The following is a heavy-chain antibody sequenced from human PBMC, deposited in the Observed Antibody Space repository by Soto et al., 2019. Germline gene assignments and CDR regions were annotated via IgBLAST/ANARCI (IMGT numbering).Heavy chain of an antibody. V-gene: IGHV3-74*01. D-gene: IGHD2-2*01. CDR2: INGDGSST. J-gene: IGHJ6*02. Sequence: PGGSLRLSCAASGFSFSTYWMYWVRQAPGKGLEWVARINGDGSSTNYADSVKGRFTISRDNAKNTLFLQMNSLRVEDTAVFYCARDRPLYQPFYYYGVEVWGQGTTVTVSS. CDR3: ARDRPLYQPFYYYGVEV. CDR1: GFSFSTYW.